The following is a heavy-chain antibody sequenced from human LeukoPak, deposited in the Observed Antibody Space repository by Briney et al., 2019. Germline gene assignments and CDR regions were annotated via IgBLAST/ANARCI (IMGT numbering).Heavy chain of an antibody. Sequence: ASVKVSCKASGYTFTGYYMHWVRQAPGQGLEWMGWINPNSGGTNYAQKFQGRVTMTRDTSISTAYMELSRLRSDDTAVYYCARDELRYFDWLLIFRSYGMDVWGQGTTVIVSS. D-gene: IGHD3-9*01. J-gene: IGHJ6*02. CDR2: INPNSGGT. V-gene: IGHV1-2*02. CDR3: ARDELRYFDWLLIFRSYGMDV. CDR1: GYTFTGYY.